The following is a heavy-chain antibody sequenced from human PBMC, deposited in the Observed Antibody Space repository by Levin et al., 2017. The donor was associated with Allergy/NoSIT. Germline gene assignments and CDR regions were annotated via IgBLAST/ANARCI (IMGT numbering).Heavy chain of an antibody. CDR2: IKSKTDGGTI. D-gene: IGHD6-13*01. J-gene: IGHJ4*02. CDR3: TTYSSSWYYFDY. CDR1: GFSFSNAW. Sequence: GGSLRLSCAASGFSFSNAWMSWARQAPGKGLEWVGRIKSKTDGGTIEYAAPVKGRFTISRDDSKNTLYLQMNSLKTEDTAVYYCTTYSSSWYYFDYWGQGAEVIVSS. V-gene: IGHV3-15*01.